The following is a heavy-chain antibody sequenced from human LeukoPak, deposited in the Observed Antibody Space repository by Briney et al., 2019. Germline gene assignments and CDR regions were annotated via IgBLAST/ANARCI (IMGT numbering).Heavy chain of an antibody. J-gene: IGHJ6*03. Sequence: SETLSLTCIVSGGSISSYYWSWIRQPAGLALEWIGRISSSGSTNYNPSLKSRATVSVDTSKNQFSLNLSSVTAADTAVYYCARDERRSGSRNYYYYMDVWGKGTTVTVSS. V-gene: IGHV4-4*07. CDR2: ISSSGST. CDR1: GGSISSYY. D-gene: IGHD3-10*01. CDR3: ARDERRSGSRNYYYYMDV.